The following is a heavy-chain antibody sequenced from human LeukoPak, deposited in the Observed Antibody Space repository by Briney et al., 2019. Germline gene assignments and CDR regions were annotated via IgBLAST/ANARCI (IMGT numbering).Heavy chain of an antibody. J-gene: IGHJ4*02. CDR2: IYTSGST. D-gene: IGHD3-10*01. V-gene: IGHV4-4*07. Sequence: SETLSLTXXVXXGSISSYYWSWIRQPAGKGLEWIGRIYTSGSTNYNPSLKSRVTMSVDTSKNQFSLKLSSVTAADTAVYYCARNTYYYGSGSLDYWGQGTLVTVSS. CDR1: XGSISSYY. CDR3: ARNTYYYGSGSLDY.